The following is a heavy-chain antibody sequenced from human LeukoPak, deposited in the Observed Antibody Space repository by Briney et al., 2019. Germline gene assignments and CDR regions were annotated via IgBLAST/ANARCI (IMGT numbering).Heavy chain of an antibody. V-gene: IGHV1-46*01. Sequence: ASVKVSCKASGYTLTSYYMHWVRQAPGQGLEWMGTINPSGGSTSYAQKFQGRVTMTRDTSISTAYMELSRLRFDDTAVYYCSRGSYFDTSGYYPDYWGQGTLVTVSS. J-gene: IGHJ4*02. CDR1: GYTLTSYY. D-gene: IGHD3-22*01. CDR2: INPSGGST. CDR3: SRGSYFDTSGYYPDY.